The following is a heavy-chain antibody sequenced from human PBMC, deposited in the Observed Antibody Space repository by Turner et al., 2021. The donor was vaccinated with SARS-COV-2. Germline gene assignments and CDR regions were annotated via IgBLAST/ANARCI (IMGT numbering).Heavy chain of an antibody. D-gene: IGHD3-16*01. J-gene: IGHJ2*01. CDR2: IKHDGSEK. CDR3: ARVLWVYWYFDL. Sequence: EVQLLETGGGLVRPWGSLRLSCAASGFTFSSYWMIWVRQAPGKGLEWVANIKHDGSEKYYVDSVKGRFTISRDNAKNSLYLQMNSLRGEDTAVYYCARVLWVYWYFDLWGRGTLVTVSS. V-gene: IGHV3-7*01. CDR1: GFTFSSYW.